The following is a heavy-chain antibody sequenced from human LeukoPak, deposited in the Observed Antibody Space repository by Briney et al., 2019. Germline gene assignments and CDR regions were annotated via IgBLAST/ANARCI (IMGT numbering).Heavy chain of an antibody. J-gene: IGHJ4*02. CDR2: ISWNSGSI. Sequence: GGSLRLSCAASGFTFDDYAMHWVRQAPGKGLEWVSGISWNSGSIGYADSVKGRFTISRDNAKNSLYLQMNSLRAEDTALYYCAGRRRSGWYAYWGQGTLVTVSS. CDR3: AGRRRSGWYAY. CDR1: GFTFDDYA. V-gene: IGHV3-9*01. D-gene: IGHD6-19*01.